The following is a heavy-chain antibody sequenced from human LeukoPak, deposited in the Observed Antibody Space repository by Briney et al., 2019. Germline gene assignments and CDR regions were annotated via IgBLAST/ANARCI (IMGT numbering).Heavy chain of an antibody. Sequence: GASVKVSCKASGYTFTGYYMHWVRQAPGQGFEWLGWINPNSGGTNYAQKFQGRVTMTSDTSISTAYMELSRLRSDETAVYYCARVDLTGYYAAPLSFDYWGQGTLVTVSS. J-gene: IGHJ4*02. V-gene: IGHV1-2*02. CDR2: INPNSGGT. D-gene: IGHD3-9*01. CDR3: ARVDLTGYYAAPLSFDY. CDR1: GYTFTGYY.